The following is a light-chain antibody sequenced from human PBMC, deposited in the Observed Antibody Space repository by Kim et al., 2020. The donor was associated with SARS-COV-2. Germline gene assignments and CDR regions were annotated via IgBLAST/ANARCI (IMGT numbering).Light chain of an antibody. CDR2: RNN. V-gene: IGLV10-54*02. J-gene: IGLJ1*01. CDR1: SNIVGNQG. CDR3: SALDSSLSAYV. Sequence: QAGLTQPPSVSKGLRQTATLTCTGNSNIVGNQGAAWLQQHQGHPPKLLSYRNNNRPSGISERFSASRSGNTASLTITGLQPEDEADYYCSALDSSLSAYVFGPGTKVTVL.